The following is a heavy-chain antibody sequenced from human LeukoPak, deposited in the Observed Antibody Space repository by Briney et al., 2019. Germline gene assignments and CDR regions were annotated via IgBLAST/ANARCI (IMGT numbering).Heavy chain of an antibody. Sequence: PSETLSLTCTASGGSISSGSYYWSWIRQPAGKGLEWIGRIYTSGSTNYNPFLNSRVTISVDTSKNQFSLKLSSVTDADAAVYYCARTRGPFDYWGQGTLVTVSS. CDR3: ARTRGPFDY. CDR1: GGSISSGSYY. V-gene: IGHV4-61*02. CDR2: IYTSGST. D-gene: IGHD3-10*01. J-gene: IGHJ4*02.